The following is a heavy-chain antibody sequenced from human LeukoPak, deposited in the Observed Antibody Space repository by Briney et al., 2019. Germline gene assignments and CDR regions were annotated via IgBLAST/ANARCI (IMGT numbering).Heavy chain of an antibody. J-gene: IGHJ4*02. CDR2: ISGSGGST. V-gene: IGHV3-23*01. Sequence: GGSLRLSCATSGFIFSTYALSWVRQAPGKGLEWAPSISGSGGSTYHADSVKGPFTISRDSSKNTLYLQMNSLRAEDTAIYYCARVIRAAPGKGYFDYWGQGTLVTVSS. CDR1: GFIFSTYA. D-gene: IGHD6-13*01. CDR3: ARVIRAAPGKGYFDY.